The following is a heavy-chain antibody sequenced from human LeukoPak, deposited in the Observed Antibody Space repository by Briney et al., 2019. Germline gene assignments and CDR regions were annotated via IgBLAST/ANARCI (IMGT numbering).Heavy chain of an antibody. Sequence: PSETLSLTCAVSGGSISSGGYSWSWIRQPPGKGLEWIGYIYHSGSTYYNPSLKSRVTISVDRSKNQFSLKLSSVTAADTAVYYCARDGTHYLDYDFWSGYYAYWGQGTLVTVSS. CDR1: GGSISSGGYS. CDR3: ARDGTHYLDYDFWSGYYAY. D-gene: IGHD3-3*01. J-gene: IGHJ4*02. V-gene: IGHV4-30-2*01. CDR2: IYHSGST.